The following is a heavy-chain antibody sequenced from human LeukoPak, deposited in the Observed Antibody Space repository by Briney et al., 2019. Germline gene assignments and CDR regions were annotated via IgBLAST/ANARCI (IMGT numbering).Heavy chain of an antibody. CDR1: GFTFSRYW. CDR2: MNQDGRET. V-gene: IGHV3-7*01. CDR3: ARKAYPEKIAVAGPNWFDP. Sequence: GGSLRLSCGVSGFTFSRYWMHWFRQAPGKGLEWVASMNQDGRETYSVDSVRGRFAIFRDNAKNSLYLQMNSLRAEDTAVYYCARKAYPEKIAVAGPNWFDPWGQGTLVTVSS. J-gene: IGHJ5*02. D-gene: IGHD6-19*01.